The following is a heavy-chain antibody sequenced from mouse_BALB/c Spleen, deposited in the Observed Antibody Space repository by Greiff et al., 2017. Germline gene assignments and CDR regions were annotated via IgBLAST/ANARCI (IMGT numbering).Heavy chain of an antibody. D-gene: IGHD1-1*01. V-gene: IGHV5-17*02. CDR2: ISSGSSTI. Sequence: EVHLVESGGGLVQPGGSRKLSCAASGFTFSSFGMHWVRQAPEKGLEWVAYISSGSSTIYYADTVKGRFTISRDNPKNTLFLQMTSLRSEDTAMYYCARHYYGSGYFDYWGQGTTLTVSS. CDR3: ARHYYGSGYFDY. CDR1: GFTFSSFG. J-gene: IGHJ2*01.